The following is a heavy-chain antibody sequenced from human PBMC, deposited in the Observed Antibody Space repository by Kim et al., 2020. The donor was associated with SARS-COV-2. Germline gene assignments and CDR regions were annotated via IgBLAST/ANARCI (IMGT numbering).Heavy chain of an antibody. J-gene: IGHJ4*02. D-gene: IGHD3-9*01. V-gene: IGHV3-53*01. CDR1: GFTVSSNS. CDR3: ARGFDGGLDY. Sequence: GGSLRLSCAASGFTVSSNSMSWVRQAPGKGLEWVSVIYSGGSTYYADSVKGRITISRDNSKNTLYLLMNSLRAEDTAVYYCARGFDGGLDYWGQGTLVTVSS. CDR2: IYSGGST.